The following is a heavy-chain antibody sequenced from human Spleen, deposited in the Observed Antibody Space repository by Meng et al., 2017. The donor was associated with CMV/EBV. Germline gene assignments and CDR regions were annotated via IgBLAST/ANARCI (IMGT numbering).Heavy chain of an antibody. CDR2: INSDGSNT. V-gene: IGHV3-74*01. CDR1: GFTFSSYW. D-gene: IGHD3-10*01. Sequence: GESLKISCAASGFTFSSYWMHWVRQAPGKGLVWVSRINSDGSNTTYADFVKGRFTISRDNAKRTLYLQMDSLRGEDTAVYYCAKDLYYYGSGSYSNWFDPWGQGTLVTVSS. CDR3: AKDLYYYGSGSYSNWFDP. J-gene: IGHJ5*02.